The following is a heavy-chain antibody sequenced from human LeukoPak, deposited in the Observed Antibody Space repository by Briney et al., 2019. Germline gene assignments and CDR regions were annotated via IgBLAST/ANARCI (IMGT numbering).Heavy chain of an antibody. J-gene: IGHJ4*02. V-gene: IGHV3-23*01. Sequence: GGSLRLSCAASGFTFSSYAMSWVRQAPGKGLEWVSAISGSGGSTYYADSVKGRFTISRDNSKNTLYLQINSLRAEDTAVYYCARDLTSGTYSRLGFGYWGQGTLVTVSS. CDR2: ISGSGGST. D-gene: IGHD1-26*01. CDR1: GFTFSSYA. CDR3: ARDLTSGTYSRLGFGY.